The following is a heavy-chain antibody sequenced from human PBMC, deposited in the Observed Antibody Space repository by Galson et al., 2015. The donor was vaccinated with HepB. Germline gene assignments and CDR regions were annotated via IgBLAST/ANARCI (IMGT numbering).Heavy chain of an antibody. Sequence: SLRLSCAASGFTFSSYALSWVRQAPGKALEWVSGISASGGGTYYTDSVKGRFTISRDNSKNTLYLQMNSLRAEDTAVYYCASEGARGDYGDYLRYWGQGTLVTGSS. CDR1: GFTFSSYA. CDR2: ISASGGGT. J-gene: IGHJ4*02. CDR3: ASEGARGDYGDYLRY. V-gene: IGHV3-23*01. D-gene: IGHD4-17*01.